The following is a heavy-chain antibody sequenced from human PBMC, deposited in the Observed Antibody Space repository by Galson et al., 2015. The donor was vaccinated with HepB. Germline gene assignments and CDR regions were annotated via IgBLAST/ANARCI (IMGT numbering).Heavy chain of an antibody. V-gene: IGHV3-53*04. CDR1: GFTVSSNY. Sequence: SLRLSCAASGFTVSSNYMSWVRQAPGKGLEWVSIIYSGTSTYYADSVRGRFTISRHNFKNTLYLQMNSLSAEDTAVYHCARGPGYYYDSSGPGYFDYWGQGTLVTVSS. CDR3: ARGPGYYYDSSGPGYFDY. J-gene: IGHJ4*02. CDR2: IYSGTST. D-gene: IGHD3-22*01.